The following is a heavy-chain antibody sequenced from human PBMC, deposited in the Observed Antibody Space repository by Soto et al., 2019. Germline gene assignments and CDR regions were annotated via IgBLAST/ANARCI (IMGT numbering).Heavy chain of an antibody. Sequence: GGSLRLSCAASGFTFSSYAMSWVRQAPGKGLEWVSAISGSGGTKYYADSVKGRFTISRDNSKNTLYLQMSSLRADDTAVYYWARGVGAWYGPAYYMDVWGNGTTVTVSS. V-gene: IGHV3-23*01. CDR2: ISGSGGTK. J-gene: IGHJ6*03. D-gene: IGHD6-19*01. CDR3: ARGVGAWYGPAYYMDV. CDR1: GFTFSSYA.